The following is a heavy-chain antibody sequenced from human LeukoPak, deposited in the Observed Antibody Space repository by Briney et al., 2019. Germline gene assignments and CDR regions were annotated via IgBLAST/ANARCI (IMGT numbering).Heavy chain of an antibody. CDR2: IRYDGSNK. CDR3: AKDRVTIFGELFDY. D-gene: IGHD3-3*01. CDR1: GFTFSSYW. J-gene: IGHJ4*02. V-gene: IGHV3-30*02. Sequence: GGSLRLSCAASGFTFSSYWMSWVRQAPGKGLEWVAFIRYDGSNKYYADSVKGRFTISRDNSKNTLYLQMNSLRAEDTAVYYCAKDRVTIFGELFDYWGQGTLVTVSS.